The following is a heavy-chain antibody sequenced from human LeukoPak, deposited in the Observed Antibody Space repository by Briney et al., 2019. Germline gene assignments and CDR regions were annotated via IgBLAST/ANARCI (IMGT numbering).Heavy chain of an antibody. CDR2: INPNSGGT. Sequence: GASVKVSCKASGYTFTGYYMHWVRQAPGHGLEWMGWINPNSGGTNYAQKFQGRVTMTRDTSISTAYMELSRLRSDDTAAYYCARLDGGNPAGTDYWGQGTLVTVSS. D-gene: IGHD4-23*01. CDR1: GYTFTGYY. J-gene: IGHJ4*02. CDR3: ARLDGGNPAGTDY. V-gene: IGHV1-2*02.